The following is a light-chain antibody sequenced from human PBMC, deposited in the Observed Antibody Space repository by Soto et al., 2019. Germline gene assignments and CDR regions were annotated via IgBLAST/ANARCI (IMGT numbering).Light chain of an antibody. CDR1: SGDVGGYNY. Sequence: QSGLTKPASVSGSPGQSITISCTCTSGDVGGYNYVSWYQQYPGKAPKLMIYEVTHRPSGVSNRFSGSKSGNTASLTISGLQAEDEANYYCSSSRSTSVYVFGPGTKVTVL. CDR2: EVT. V-gene: IGLV2-14*01. CDR3: SSSRSTSVYV. J-gene: IGLJ1*01.